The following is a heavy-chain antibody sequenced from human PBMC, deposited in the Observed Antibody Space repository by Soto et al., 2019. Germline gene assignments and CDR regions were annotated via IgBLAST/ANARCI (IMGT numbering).Heavy chain of an antibody. Sequence: WWSLRLSCEASVFTFSRVSMNWFRQVPGKGLEWVASISSGSSDTWYADSVKGRFIISRDNAQNSLFLQMNTLRPEDTAMYYCARVAYWGPGTQVTVSS. CDR3: ARVAY. CDR1: VFTFSRVS. J-gene: IGHJ4*02. CDR2: ISSGSSDT. V-gene: IGHV3-21*01.